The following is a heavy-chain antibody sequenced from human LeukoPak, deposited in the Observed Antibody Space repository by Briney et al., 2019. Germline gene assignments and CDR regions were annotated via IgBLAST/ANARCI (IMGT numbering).Heavy chain of an antibody. CDR2: INAGNGNT. CDR1: GYTFTSYA. D-gene: IGHD3-10*01. J-gene: IGHJ4*02. Sequence: GASVKVSCKASGYTFTSYAMHWVRQAPGQRLEWMGWINAGNGNTKYSQKFQGRVTITRDTSASTAYMGLSSLRSEDTAVYYCARAPRAPYYFDYWGQGTLVTVSS. CDR3: ARAPRAPYYFDY. V-gene: IGHV1-3*01.